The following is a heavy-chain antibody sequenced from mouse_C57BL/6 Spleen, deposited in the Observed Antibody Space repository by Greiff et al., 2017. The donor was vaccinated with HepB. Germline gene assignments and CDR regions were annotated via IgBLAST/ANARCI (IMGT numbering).Heavy chain of an antibody. CDR3: TRHDSSGPFAY. Sequence: EVNLVESGEGLVKPGGSLKLSCAASGFTFSSYAMSWVRQTPEKRLEWVAYISSGGDYIYYADTVKGRFTISRDNARNTLYLQMSSLKSEDTAMYYCTRHDSSGPFAYWGQGTLVTVSA. CDR2: ISSGGDYI. D-gene: IGHD3-2*02. CDR1: GFTFSSYA. J-gene: IGHJ3*01. V-gene: IGHV5-9-1*02.